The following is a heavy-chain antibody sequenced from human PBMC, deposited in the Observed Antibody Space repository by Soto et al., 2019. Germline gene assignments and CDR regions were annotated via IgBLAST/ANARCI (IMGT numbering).Heavy chain of an antibody. CDR2: LTRGGTT. Sequence: GGSLRLSCAASGFSFSDYSMTWVRQAPGRGLEWVSTLTRGGTTFYADSVKGRFTISRDNSKNTLSLQMYNLRAEDTARYYCAKRATTVPTPGNYFDCWGKGTLVTVSS. V-gene: IGHV3-23*01. D-gene: IGHD2-15*01. CDR3: AKRATTVPTPGNYFDC. CDR1: GFSFSDYS. J-gene: IGHJ4*02.